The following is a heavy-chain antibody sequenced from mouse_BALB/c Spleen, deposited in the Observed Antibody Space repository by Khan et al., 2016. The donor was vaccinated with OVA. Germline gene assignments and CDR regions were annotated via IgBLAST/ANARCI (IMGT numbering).Heavy chain of an antibody. Sequence: EVQLQESGPELMKPGASVKISCKASGYSFTTYYIHWVTRSHGKTLEWIGYIDPFNGGTTYNQKFKGKATLTVDTSSSTAYMHLTSLTSEDSAAYCCARHGSTSWFAYWGQGTLVTVSA. CDR2: IDPFNGGT. CDR3: ARHGSTSWFAY. D-gene: IGHD1-1*01. J-gene: IGHJ3*01. V-gene: IGHV1S135*01. CDR1: GYSFTTYY.